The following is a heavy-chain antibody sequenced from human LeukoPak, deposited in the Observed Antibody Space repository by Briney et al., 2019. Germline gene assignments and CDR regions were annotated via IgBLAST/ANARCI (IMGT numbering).Heavy chain of an antibody. Sequence: PGGSLRLSCAASGFTFSNYWMHWVRQAPGKGLVWVSRINSDGINTSYADSVKGRFTIARDNSKNTLYLQMNSLRAEDTALYYCAKSIVIEVSARYLRVGDAIDIWGQGTMVTVSS. CDR1: GFTFSNYW. D-gene: IGHD2/OR15-2a*01. CDR3: AKSIVIEVSARYLRVGDAIDI. CDR2: INSDGINT. J-gene: IGHJ3*02. V-gene: IGHV3-74*01.